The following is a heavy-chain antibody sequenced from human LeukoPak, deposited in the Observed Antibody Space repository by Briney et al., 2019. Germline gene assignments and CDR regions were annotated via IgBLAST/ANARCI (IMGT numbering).Heavy chain of an antibody. J-gene: IGHJ4*02. D-gene: IGHD1-1*01. CDR3: ARTRETKYDSFDY. CDR2: TYYRSKWYN. V-gene: IGHV6-1*01. CDR1: GDSVSSNYAA. Sequence: SQTLSLTCAISGDSVSSNYAAWKWIRQSASRGLEWLGMTYYRSKWYNDYGVSMKSRLTINPDTSKNQFSLQLKSVTPEKTAVYYCARTRETKYDSFDYWGQGTLVTVSS.